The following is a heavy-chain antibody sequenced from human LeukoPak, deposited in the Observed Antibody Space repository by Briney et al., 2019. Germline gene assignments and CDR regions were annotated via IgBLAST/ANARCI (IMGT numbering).Heavy chain of an antibody. J-gene: IGHJ3*02. CDR2: ISAYNGKK. Sequence: ASVTVSCKASGYEFSSYGISWVRQAPGQGLEWMGWISAYNGKKKYAEKFQGRLTMTTETSTSTAYMELRSLTSADTAVYYCAKDSPRDDYVRGSYRYSRRGLDIWGQGTLVTASS. D-gene: IGHD3-16*02. CDR1: GYEFSSYG. V-gene: IGHV1-18*01. CDR3: AKDSPRDDYVRGSYRYSRRGLDI.